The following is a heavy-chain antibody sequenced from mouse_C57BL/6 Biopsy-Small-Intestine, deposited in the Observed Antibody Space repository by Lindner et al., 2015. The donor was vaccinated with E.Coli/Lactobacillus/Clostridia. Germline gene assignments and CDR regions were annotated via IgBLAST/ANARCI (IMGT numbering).Heavy chain of an antibody. CDR1: GDTLSTTG. Sequence: SVKVSCKTYGDTLSTTGITWVRRAPGQGLEWMGWISGYNGKISYAQNLQGRVTMTIDTSTTTAYMELRSLRSDDTAVYYCARDVGGYGDHYGLHVWGQGTTVTVSS. CDR3: ARDVGGYGDHYGLHV. V-gene: IGHV1-55*01. CDR2: ISGYNGKI. J-gene: IGHJ1*01. D-gene: IGHD1-1*01.